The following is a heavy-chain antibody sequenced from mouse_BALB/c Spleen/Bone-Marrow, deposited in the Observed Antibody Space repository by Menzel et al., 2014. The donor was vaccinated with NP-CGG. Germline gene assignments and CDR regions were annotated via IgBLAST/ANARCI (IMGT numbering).Heavy chain of an antibody. Sequence: EVQGVESGAELVKPGASVKLSCTASGFNIKDTYMHWVKQRPEQGLEWTGRIDPANGNTKYDPKFQGKATITADTSSNTAYLQLSSLTSEDTAVYYCARNYGYGKSFAYWGQGTLVTVSA. D-gene: IGHD2-2*01. J-gene: IGHJ3*01. CDR2: IDPANGNT. CDR1: GFNIKDTY. CDR3: ARNYGYGKSFAY. V-gene: IGHV14-3*02.